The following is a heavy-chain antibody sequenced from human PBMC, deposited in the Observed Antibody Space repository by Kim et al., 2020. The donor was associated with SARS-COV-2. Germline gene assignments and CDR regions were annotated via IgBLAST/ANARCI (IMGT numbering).Heavy chain of an antibody. V-gene: IGHV4-59*01. Sequence: SETLSLTCTVSGGSISSYYWSWIRQPPGKGLEWIGYIYYSGSTNYNPSLKSRVTISVDTSKNQFSLKLSSVTAADTAVYYCARDVKYCSSTSCYGFDPWGQRTLVTVSS. CDR1: GGSISSYY. CDR3: ARDVKYCSSTSCYGFDP. J-gene: IGHJ5*02. D-gene: IGHD2-2*01. CDR2: IYYSGST.